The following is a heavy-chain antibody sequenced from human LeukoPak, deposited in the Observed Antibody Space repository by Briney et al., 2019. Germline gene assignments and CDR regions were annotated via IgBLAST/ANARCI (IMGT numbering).Heavy chain of an antibody. CDR1: GYTFTAYY. J-gene: IGHJ6*03. Sequence: ASVKVSSTPSGYTFTAYYMHWVRQAPGQGLEWMGWINPKSGGTNYAQKFQVRVTMTRDTSISTAYMELSRLRSDDTAVYYCARGPIYGDYYYYYMDVWGKGTTVTVSS. V-gene: IGHV1-2*02. D-gene: IGHD4-17*01. CDR3: ARGPIYGDYYYYYMDV. CDR2: INPKSGGT.